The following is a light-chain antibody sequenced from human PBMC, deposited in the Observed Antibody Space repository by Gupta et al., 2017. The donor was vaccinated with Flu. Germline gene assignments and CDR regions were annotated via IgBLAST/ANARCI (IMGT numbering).Light chain of an antibody. J-gene: IGKJ2*01. CDR3: RQDDVLRNT. V-gene: IGKV1-6*01. CDR1: QGISND. CDR2: GAS. Sequence: AIRLTQSPSSLSASIGDSVTIICRASQGISNDLGWYQQKPGRAPKLLIYGASNLKSGVPSRISGGGSATYISLSIDNLRPEDFATYYSRQDDVLRNTFGRGTKLE.